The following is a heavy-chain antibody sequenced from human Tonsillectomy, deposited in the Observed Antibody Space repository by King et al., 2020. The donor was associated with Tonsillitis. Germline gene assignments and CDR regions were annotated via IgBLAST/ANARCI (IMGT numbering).Heavy chain of an antibody. CDR3: AKVVIGLSDRYFDL. V-gene: IGHV3-30*18. J-gene: IGHJ2*01. CDR2: IAYDASYE. CDR1: GFTFSNYG. Sequence: VQLVESGGGVVQPGRSLRLSCAASGFTFSNYGMHWLRQAPGKGLEWVALIAYDASYENYADSVKGRFAISRDNSKNTLHLEMHSLRVEDTAVYYWAKVVIGLSDRYFDLWGRGTLVTVSS. D-gene: IGHD3-10*01.